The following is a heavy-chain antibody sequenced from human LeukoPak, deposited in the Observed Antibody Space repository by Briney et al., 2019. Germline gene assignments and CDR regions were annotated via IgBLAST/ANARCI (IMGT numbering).Heavy chain of an antibody. CDR1: GGSFSGYY. D-gene: IGHD3-9*01. V-gene: IGHV4-34*01. CDR2: INHSGST. CDR3: ARPSGDILTGYYGP. Sequence: SETLSLTCAVYGGSFSGYYWSWIRQPPGKGLEWIGEINHSGSTNYNPSLKSRVTISVDTSKNQFSLKLRSVTAADTAVYYCARPSGDILTGYYGPWGQGTLVTVSS. J-gene: IGHJ5*02.